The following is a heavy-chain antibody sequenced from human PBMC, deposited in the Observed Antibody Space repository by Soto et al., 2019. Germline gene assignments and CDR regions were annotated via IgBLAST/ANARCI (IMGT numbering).Heavy chain of an antibody. J-gene: IGHJ4*02. CDR1: GGTFSSYA. CDR2: IIPIFGTA. CDR3: ARDVLGTYDY. V-gene: IGHV1-69*13. Sequence: SVKVPCKASGGTFSSYAIRWVLQAPGQGLEWMGGIIPIFGTANYAQKFQGRVTITADESTSTAYMELSSLRSEDTAVYYCARDVLGTYDYWGQGTLVTVSS. D-gene: IGHD2-15*01.